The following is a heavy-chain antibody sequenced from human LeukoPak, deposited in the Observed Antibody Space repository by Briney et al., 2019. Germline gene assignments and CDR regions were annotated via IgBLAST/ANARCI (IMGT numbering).Heavy chain of an antibody. D-gene: IGHD3-22*01. CDR1: GYTFSGYY. CDR2: INPNSGGT. J-gene: IGHJ5*02. CDR3: ARAYMGYYYDSRGWFDP. V-gene: IGHV1-2*06. Sequence: ASVKVSCKASGYTFSGYYMHWVRQAPGQGLEWMGRINPNSGGTNCAQKFQGRVTMTRDTSISTAYMELSRLRSDDTAVYYCARAYMGYYYDSRGWFDPWGQGTLVTVSS.